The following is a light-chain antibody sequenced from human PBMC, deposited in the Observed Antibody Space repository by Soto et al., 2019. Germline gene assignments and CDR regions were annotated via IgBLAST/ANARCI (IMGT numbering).Light chain of an antibody. CDR1: SSYVGGYNY. Sequence: QSALTQPASVSGSPGQSITISCTGTSSYVGGYNYVSWYQQHPDKAPKLMIYEVSNRPSGVSNRFSGSKSGNTASLTISGLQAEDEADYYCSSYTSSSTLEVFGTGTKLTVL. CDR3: SSYTSSSTLEV. J-gene: IGLJ1*01. CDR2: EVS. V-gene: IGLV2-14*01.